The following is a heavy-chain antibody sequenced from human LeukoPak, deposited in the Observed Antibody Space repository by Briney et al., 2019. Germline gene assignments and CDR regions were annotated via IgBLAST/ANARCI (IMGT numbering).Heavy chain of an antibody. Sequence: GGSLRLSCAASGFTFSSYAMSWVRQAPGKGLEWVSAISGSGGSTYYADSVKGRFTISRDNSENTLYLQMNSLRAEDTAVYYCAKSPNSNYDFWSGYQPTNWFDPWGQGTLVTVSS. V-gene: IGHV3-23*01. J-gene: IGHJ5*02. CDR1: GFTFSSYA. CDR3: AKSPNSNYDFWSGYQPTNWFDP. CDR2: ISGSGGST. D-gene: IGHD3-3*01.